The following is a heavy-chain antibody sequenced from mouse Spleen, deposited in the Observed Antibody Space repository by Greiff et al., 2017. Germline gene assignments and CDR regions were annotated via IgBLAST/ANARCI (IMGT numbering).Heavy chain of an antibody. CDR3: ARVGSYFDY. CDR1: GYSITSGYY. D-gene: IGHD2-14*01. J-gene: IGHJ2*01. Sequence: ESGPGLVKPSQSLSLTCSVTGYSITSGYYWNWIRQFPGNKLEWMGYISYDGSNNYNPSLKNRISITRDTSKNQFFLKLNSVTTEDTATYYCARVGSYFDYWGQGTTLTVSS. CDR2: ISYDGSN. V-gene: IGHV3-6*01.